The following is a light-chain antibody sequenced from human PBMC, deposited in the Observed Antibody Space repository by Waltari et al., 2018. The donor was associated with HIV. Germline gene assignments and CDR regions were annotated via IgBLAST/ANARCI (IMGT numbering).Light chain of an antibody. V-gene: IGLV3-1*01. J-gene: IGLJ2*01. CDR1: QSGDTY. Sequence: SYEVNQPPSLSVSPGQTASITCGGEQSGDTYAYGDQHQPGQSPVLVIYEDTKRPSGIPERFSGSNSGNAANLTISGAQAVDEADYYCQAWDSSSAVFGGGTKLTVL. CDR2: EDT. CDR3: QAWDSSSAV.